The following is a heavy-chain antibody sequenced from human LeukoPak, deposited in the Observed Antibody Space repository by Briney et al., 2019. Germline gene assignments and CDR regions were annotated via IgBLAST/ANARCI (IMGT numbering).Heavy chain of an antibody. CDR3: ARGLRWVDY. D-gene: IGHD4-23*01. V-gene: IGHV3-7*01. Sequence: GGSLRLSCAASGFTFSNHWMSWGRQAPGKGLEWLANIKQDGREKYYVDSVKGRFTISRDNAKNSVCLQMNSLRVEDTAVYYCARGLRWVDYWGQGTLVTVSS. CDR2: IKQDGREK. CDR1: GFTFSNHW. J-gene: IGHJ4*02.